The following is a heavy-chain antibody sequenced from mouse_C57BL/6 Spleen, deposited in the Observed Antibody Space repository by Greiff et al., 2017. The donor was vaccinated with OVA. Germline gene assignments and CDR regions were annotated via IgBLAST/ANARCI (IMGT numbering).Heavy chain of an antibody. D-gene: IGHD3-2*02. V-gene: IGHV3-1*01. J-gene: IGHJ2*01. Sequence: EVKLMESGPGMVKPSQSLSLTCTVTGYSITSGYDWHWIRHFPGNKLEWMGYISYSGSTNYNPSLKSRISITHDTSKNHFFLKLNSVTTEDTATYDCARERAAQGYFDYWGQGTTLTVSS. CDR3: ARERAAQGYFDY. CDR2: ISYSGST. CDR1: GYSITSGYD.